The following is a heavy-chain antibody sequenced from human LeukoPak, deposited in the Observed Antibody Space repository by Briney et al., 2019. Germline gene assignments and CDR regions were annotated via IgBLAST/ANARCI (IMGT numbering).Heavy chain of an antibody. CDR2: INWSGGST. D-gene: IGHD2-21*02. Sequence: ETLSLTCTVSGGSISSYYWSWVRQAPGKGLEWVSGINWSGGSTGYVDSVKGRFTISRDNAKNSLYLQMNSLRVEDTALYYCARIGDPGIYYYYMDVWGKGTTVTVSS. CDR1: GGSISSYY. J-gene: IGHJ6*03. V-gene: IGHV3-20*04. CDR3: ARIGDPGIYYYYMDV.